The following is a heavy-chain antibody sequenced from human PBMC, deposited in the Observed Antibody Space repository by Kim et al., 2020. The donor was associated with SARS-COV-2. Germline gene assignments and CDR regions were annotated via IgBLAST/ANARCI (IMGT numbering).Heavy chain of an antibody. J-gene: IGHJ4*02. D-gene: IGHD2-2*01. CDR1: GFVSSSYW. V-gene: IGHV3-7*01. CDR3: AGYATRRFDY. CDR2: INQDGSVK. Sequence: GSLRLSCVASGFVSSSYWLGWVRQAPGKGLEWVADINQDGSVKNYVDSVKGRVTISRDNAKNSLFLQMSSLRAEDTAVYFCAGYATRRFDYWGQGTQVTVSS.